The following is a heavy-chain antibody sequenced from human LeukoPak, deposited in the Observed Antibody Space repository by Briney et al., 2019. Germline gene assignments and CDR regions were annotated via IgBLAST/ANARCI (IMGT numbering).Heavy chain of an antibody. V-gene: IGHV4-59*01. CDR3: ARGEYYYGSGSPGNFDI. Sequence: PSETLSLTCTVSGGSISNYYWSWIRQPPGKGLEWIGYIYYSGSTNYNPSLKSRVTISVDTSKNQFSLKLSSVTAADTAVYYCARGEYYYGSGSPGNFDIWGQGTMVTVSS. D-gene: IGHD3-10*01. CDR1: GGSISNYY. CDR2: IYYSGST. J-gene: IGHJ3*02.